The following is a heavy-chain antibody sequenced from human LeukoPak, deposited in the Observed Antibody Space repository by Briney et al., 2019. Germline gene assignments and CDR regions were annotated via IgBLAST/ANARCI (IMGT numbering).Heavy chain of an antibody. D-gene: IGHD2-8*02. J-gene: IGHJ4*02. V-gene: IGHV3-66*01. CDR3: ARVVRPGGFPVLDY. CDR1: GFTVSSNY. Sequence: PGGSLRLSCAASGFTVSSNYMSWVRQAPGKGLEWVSVIYSGGSTYYADSVKDRFSISRDNSKNTLYLQMNSLRAEDTAVYYCARVVRPGGFPVLDYWAQGTLVTVSS. CDR2: IYSGGST.